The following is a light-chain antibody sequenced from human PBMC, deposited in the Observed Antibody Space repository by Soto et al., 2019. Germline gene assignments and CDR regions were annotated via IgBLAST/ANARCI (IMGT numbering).Light chain of an antibody. CDR1: SSDIGGYNF. J-gene: IGLJ1*01. Sequence: QAVLTQPASVSGSPGQSITISCTGTSSDIGGYNFVSWYQQYPGTAPKLVIYEGAKRPPEVSNRFSGSKSDNTASLSISGLQAEDEADYYCSSYTSTNTPYVFGTGTKVTVL. CDR2: EGA. V-gene: IGLV2-14*02. CDR3: SSYTSTNTPYV.